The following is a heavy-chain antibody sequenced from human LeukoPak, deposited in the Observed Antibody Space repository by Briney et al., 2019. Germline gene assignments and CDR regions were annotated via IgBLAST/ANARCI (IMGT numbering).Heavy chain of an antibody. CDR2: INSDGSST. V-gene: IGHV3-74*01. D-gene: IGHD3-3*01. J-gene: IGHJ6*02. CDR1: GFTFSSYW. CDR3: ARTPNSITIFGVLIPGYGMDV. Sequence: GGSLRLSCAASGFTFSSYWMHWVRQAPGKGLVWVSRINSDGSSTSYADSVKGRFTISRDNAKNTLYLQMNSLRAEDTAVYYCARTPNSITIFGVLIPGYGMDVWGQGTTVTVSS.